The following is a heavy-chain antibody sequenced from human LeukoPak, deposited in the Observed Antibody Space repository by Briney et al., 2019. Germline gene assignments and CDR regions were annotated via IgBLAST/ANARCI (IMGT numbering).Heavy chain of an antibody. CDR3: ARTRYCSGATCFSPELFDS. V-gene: IGHV4-38-2*01. CDR2: IYHSGKT. D-gene: IGHD2-15*01. J-gene: IGHJ4*02. Sequence: SETLSLTCAVSGYSISSGYHWGWIRQSPGKGLEWIGSIYHSGKTYYNPSLSSRDTISVDTSMNQFSLKLTSVTATDTAVYYCARTRYCSGATCFSPELFDSWGQGTLVTVSS. CDR1: GYSISSGYH.